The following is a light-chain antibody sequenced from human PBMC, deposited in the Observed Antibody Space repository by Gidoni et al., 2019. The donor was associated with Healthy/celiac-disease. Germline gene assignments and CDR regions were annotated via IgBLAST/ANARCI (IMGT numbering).Light chain of an antibody. Sequence: DMQMTQSTSPLSASVGDRVTITCRASQSISSYLNWYQQKPGKAPKLLIYAASSLQSGVPSRFSGSESETDFTLTISSLQPEDFATYYCQQSYSTHRYTFGQXTKLEIK. CDR2: AAS. CDR1: QSISSY. CDR3: QQSYSTHRYT. V-gene: IGKV1-39*01. J-gene: IGKJ2*01.